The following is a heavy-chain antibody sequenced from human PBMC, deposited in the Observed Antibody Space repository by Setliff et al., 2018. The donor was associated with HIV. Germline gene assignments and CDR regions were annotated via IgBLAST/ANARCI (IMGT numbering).Heavy chain of an antibody. D-gene: IGHD1-26*01. V-gene: IGHV4-34*01. J-gene: IGHJ6*02. CDR1: GGSFSGYY. CDR3: EAATVGETGYYGIDV. CDR2: INHSGST. Sequence: PSETLSLTCAVYGGSFSGYYWSWIRQPPGKGLEWIGEINHSGSTNYNPSLKSRVTISVDTSKNQFSLRLSSVTAADTAVYYCEAATVGETGYYGIDVWGPGTTVTVSS.